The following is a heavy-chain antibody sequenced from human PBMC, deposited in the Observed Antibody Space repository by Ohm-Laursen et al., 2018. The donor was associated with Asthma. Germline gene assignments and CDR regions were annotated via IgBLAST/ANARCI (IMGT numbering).Heavy chain of an antibody. J-gene: IGHJ4*02. D-gene: IGHD3-22*01. CDR1: GFTFSSYG. CDR3: ASARSRYYYDSSGYY. Sequence: RSLRLSCAASGFTFSSYGMHWVRQAPGKGLEWVAVISYDGSNKYYADSVKGRFTISRDNSKNTLYLQMNSLRAEDTAVYYCASARSRYYYDSSGYYWGQGTLVTVSS. V-gene: IGHV3-30*03. CDR2: ISYDGSNK.